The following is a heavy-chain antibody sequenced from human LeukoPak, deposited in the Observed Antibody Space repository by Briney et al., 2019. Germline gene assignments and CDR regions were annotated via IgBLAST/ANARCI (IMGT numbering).Heavy chain of an antibody. D-gene: IGHD6-19*01. CDR2: LSGSGITT. J-gene: IGHJ4*01. V-gene: IGHV3-23*01. Sequence: GGSLRLSCAASEFTFSNSAMSWVRQAPGKGLEWVSTLSGSGITTYYADSVKGRFTISRDNSKNTLYLQMNSLRAEDTAVYYCAKGIYSSGWSYFDYWGHGTLVTVSS. CDR3: AKGIYSSGWSYFDY. CDR1: EFTFSNSA.